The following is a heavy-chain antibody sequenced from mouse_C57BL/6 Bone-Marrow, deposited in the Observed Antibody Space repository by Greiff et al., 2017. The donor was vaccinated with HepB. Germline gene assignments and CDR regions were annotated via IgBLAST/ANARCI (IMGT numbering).Heavy chain of an antibody. CDR3: TRSGDYDGFPWFAY. V-gene: IGHV1-15*01. CDR2: IDPETGGT. J-gene: IGHJ3*01. CDR1: GYTFTAYD. Sequence: VQLQHSGAELVRPGASVTLSCKASGYTFTAYDMHWVKQTPVQGLEWIGAIDPETGGTAYHQKFKGKAILTADKSSSTAYMELRSLTSEDSAVYYCTRSGDYDGFPWFAYWGQGTLVTVAA. D-gene: IGHD2-4*01.